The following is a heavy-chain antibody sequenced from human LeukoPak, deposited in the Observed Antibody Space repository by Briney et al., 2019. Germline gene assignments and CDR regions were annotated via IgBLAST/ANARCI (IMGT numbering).Heavy chain of an antibody. CDR1: GFKFSDHY. CDR3: ARDMNPTVFDF. D-gene: IGHD3-16*01. J-gene: IGHJ4*02. CDR2: IKNDGNDT. V-gene: IGHV3-74*01. Sequence: QPGGSLRLSCAASGFKFSDHYIDWVRQTPGKGLVWVSGIKNDGNDTAYADSVKGRFTISRDNAKNTLYLQMDSLRAEDTAVYYCARDMNPTVFDFWGQGTLVTVSS.